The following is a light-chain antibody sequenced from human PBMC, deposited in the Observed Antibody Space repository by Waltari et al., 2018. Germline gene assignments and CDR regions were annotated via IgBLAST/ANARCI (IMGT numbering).Light chain of an antibody. J-gene: IGLJ3*02. Sequence: QSALTQPASVSGSPGQSITISCTGTSGDVGGYNYVSWYQHHPGKAPKLIIYDVNKRPSGVSNRFSGSKSGNTASLTISGLQADDEADYDCNSYTGSSTSVLFGGGTKLTVL. V-gene: IGLV2-14*03. CDR3: NSYTGSSTSVL. CDR1: SGDVGGYNY. CDR2: DVN.